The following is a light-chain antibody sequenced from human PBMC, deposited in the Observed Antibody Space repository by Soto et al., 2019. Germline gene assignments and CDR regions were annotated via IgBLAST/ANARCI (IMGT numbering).Light chain of an antibody. V-gene: IGKV1-39*01. J-gene: IGKJ1*01. CDR3: QQSYSFPLT. CDR1: QSISSY. CDR2: AAS. Sequence: DVKMTQSPSSLSASIGDRVTITCRASQSISSYLNWYQQRPGKAPNLLIYAASSLQSGVPSRFSGSGSGTDFTLTISSLQPEDFATYYCQQSYSFPLTFGQGTKV.